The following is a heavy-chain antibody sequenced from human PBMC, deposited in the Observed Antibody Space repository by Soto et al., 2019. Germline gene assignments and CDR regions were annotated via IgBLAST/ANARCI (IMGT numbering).Heavy chain of an antibody. CDR3: SLRPYSSSSGEYYYYYYYMDV. J-gene: IGHJ6*03. CDR2: IYYSGST. Sequence: QLQLQESGPGLVKPSETLSLTCTVSGGSISSSSYYWGWIRQPPGKGLEWIGSIYYSGSTYYNPSLKSRVVTTVDTSTNQFSLQLRCVAAAAEAVYYCSLRPYSSSSGEYYYYYYYMDVWGKGTTVTVSS. CDR1: GGSISSSSYY. D-gene: IGHD6-6*01. V-gene: IGHV4-39*01.